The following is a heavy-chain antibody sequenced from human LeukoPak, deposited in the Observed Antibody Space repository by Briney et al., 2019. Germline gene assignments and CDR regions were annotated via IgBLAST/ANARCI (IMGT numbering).Heavy chain of an antibody. D-gene: IGHD6-13*01. CDR3: ARARSIAAAGSFDY. V-gene: IGHV4-59*01. CDR2: IYYSGST. Sequence: SETLSLTCTVSGGSISSYYWRWIRQPPGKGLEWIGYIYYSGSTNYNPSLKSRVTISVDTSKNQFSLKLSSVTAADTAVYYCARARSIAAAGSFDYWGQGTLVTVSS. CDR1: GGSISSYY. J-gene: IGHJ4*02.